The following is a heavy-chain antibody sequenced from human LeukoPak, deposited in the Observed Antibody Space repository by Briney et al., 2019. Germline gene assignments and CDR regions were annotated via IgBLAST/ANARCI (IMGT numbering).Heavy chain of an antibody. V-gene: IGHV3-7*01. CDR3: ARRPGWFDP. CDR1: GFTLSSYW. Sequence: PGESLRLSCAASGFTLSSYWMSWVCQAPGKGLEWVANIKEEGSEKYYVDSVKGRFTISRDNAKNSLYLQMNSLRAEDTAVYYCARRPGWFDPWGQGTLVTVSS. J-gene: IGHJ5*02. CDR2: IKEEGSEK.